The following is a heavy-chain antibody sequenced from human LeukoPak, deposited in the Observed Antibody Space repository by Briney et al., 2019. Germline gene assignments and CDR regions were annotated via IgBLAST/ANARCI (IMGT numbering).Heavy chain of an antibody. J-gene: IGHJ4*02. CDR2: IYSGGST. V-gene: IGHV3-53*01. Sequence: GGSLRLSCAASGFTVSSNYMSWVRQAPGKGLEWVSVIYSGGSTYYADSVKGRFTISRDNSKNTLYLQMNSLRAEDTAVYYCARDRGSGYYHPFDYWGQGTLVTVSS. CDR1: GFTVSSNY. CDR3: ARDRGSGYYHPFDY. D-gene: IGHD3-22*01.